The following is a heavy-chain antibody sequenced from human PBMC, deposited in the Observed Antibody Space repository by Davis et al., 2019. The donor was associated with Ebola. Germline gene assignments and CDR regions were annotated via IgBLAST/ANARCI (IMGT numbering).Heavy chain of an antibody. Sequence: GESLKISCAASGFTFSSYDMSWVRQAPGKGLEWVSGISSSGGSTYYADSVRGRFTVSRDNSKNTLYLQMNSLRAEDTAVYYCARDSSSWYDVDDYWGQGTLVTVSS. CDR2: ISSSGGST. D-gene: IGHD6-13*01. CDR3: ARDSSSWYDVDDY. V-gene: IGHV3-23*01. J-gene: IGHJ4*02. CDR1: GFTFSSYD.